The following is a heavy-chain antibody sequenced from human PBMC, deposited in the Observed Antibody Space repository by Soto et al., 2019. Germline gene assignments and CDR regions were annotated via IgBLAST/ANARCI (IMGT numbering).Heavy chain of an antibody. Sequence: SETLSLTCTVSGGSISSSSYYWGWIRQPPGKGLEWIGSIYYSGSTYYNPSLKSRVTISVDTSKNQFSLKLSSVTAADTAVYYCARSESQLGSIDYWGQGTLVTVSS. CDR1: GGSISSSSYY. V-gene: IGHV4-39*01. D-gene: IGHD3-16*01. CDR3: ARSESQLGSIDY. CDR2: IYYSGST. J-gene: IGHJ4*02.